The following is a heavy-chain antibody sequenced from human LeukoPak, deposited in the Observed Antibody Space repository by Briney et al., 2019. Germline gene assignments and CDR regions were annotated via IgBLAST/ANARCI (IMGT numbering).Heavy chain of an antibody. CDR2: IYYSGSA. V-gene: IGHV4-31*03. D-gene: IGHD1-1*01. CDR3: AREGTTGGYSYYGVGV. J-gene: IGHJ6*02. CDR1: GGSISSGGYY. Sequence: SETLSLTCTVSGGSISSGGYYWSWIRQHPGKGLEWIGYIYYSGSAYYNPSLTSRVTISVDTSKNQFSLKLSSVTAADTAVYFCAREGTTGGYSYYGVGVWGQGTTVTVSS.